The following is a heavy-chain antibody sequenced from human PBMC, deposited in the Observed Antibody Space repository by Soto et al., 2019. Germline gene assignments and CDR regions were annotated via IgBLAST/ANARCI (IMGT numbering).Heavy chain of an antibody. D-gene: IGHD2-15*01. CDR1: GGSIRNVY. V-gene: IGHV4-59*01. Sequence: SETLSLTCTVSGGSIRNVYWSWIRQSPGKRLEWIGFIFHSGNAKYNPSLKSRVTISVDTSKNQFSLSLDSVTAADTAVYCCARAHAPTLPFDYWGQGTLVTVSS. J-gene: IGHJ4*01. CDR3: ARAHAPTLPFDY. CDR2: IFHSGNA.